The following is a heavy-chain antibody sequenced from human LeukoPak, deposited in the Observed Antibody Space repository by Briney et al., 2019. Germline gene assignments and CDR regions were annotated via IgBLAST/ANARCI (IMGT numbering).Heavy chain of an antibody. CDR2: ISSSSTI. D-gene: IGHD6-19*01. Sequence: GGSLRPSCAASGFTFSSYSMNWVRQAPGKGLEWVSYISSSSTIYYADSVKGRSTISRDNAKNSLYLQMNSLRAEDTAVYYCAKSSVGAVAGKVYYYYGMDVWGQGTTVTVSS. CDR3: AKSSVGAVAGKVYYYYGMDV. V-gene: IGHV3-48*01. J-gene: IGHJ6*02. CDR1: GFTFSSYS.